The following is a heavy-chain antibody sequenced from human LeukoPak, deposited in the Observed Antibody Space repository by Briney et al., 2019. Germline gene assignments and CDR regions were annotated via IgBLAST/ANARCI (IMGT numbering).Heavy chain of an antibody. CDR2: ISSSSSYI. J-gene: IGHJ4*02. CDR1: GFTFSSYS. CDR3: TTAPYLMTTVTNFDY. D-gene: IGHD4-11*01. V-gene: IGHV3-21*03. Sequence: GGSLRLSCAASGFTFSSYSMNWVRQAPGKGLEWVSSISSSSSYIYYADSVKGRFTISRDNAKNSLYLQMNSLKTEDTAVYYCTTAPYLMTTVTNFDYWGQGTLVTVSS.